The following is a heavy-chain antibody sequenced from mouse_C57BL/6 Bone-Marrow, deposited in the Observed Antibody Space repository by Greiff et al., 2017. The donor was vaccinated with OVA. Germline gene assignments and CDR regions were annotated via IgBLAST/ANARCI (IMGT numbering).Heavy chain of an antibody. CDR3: ARSFYGYNWYFDV. V-gene: IGHV1-49*01. D-gene: IGHD2-9*01. CDR2: FTMYSDAT. J-gene: IGHJ1*03. Sequence: LQQSVAELVRPGSSVPLSCKDSYFAFLACAMHFVQQRPGHVLAWIGSFTMYSDATEYSENFKGKATLTANTSSSTAYMALSSLTSEDSAVYYCARSFYGYNWYFDVWGTGTTVTVSS. CDR1: YFAFLACA.